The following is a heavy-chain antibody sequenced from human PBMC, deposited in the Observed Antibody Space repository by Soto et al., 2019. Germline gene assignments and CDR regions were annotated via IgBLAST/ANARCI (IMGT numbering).Heavy chain of an antibody. D-gene: IGHD2-2*01. CDR2: ISGSGGST. V-gene: IGHV3-23*01. J-gene: IGHJ4*02. CDR3: AKQMGRGDQLLRLGTLDY. CDR1: GFTFSSYA. Sequence: GGSLRLSCAASGFTFSSYAMSWVRQAPGKGLEWVSAISGSGGSTYYADSVKGRFTISRDNSKNTLYLQMNSLRAEDTAVYYCAKQMGRGDQLLRLGTLDYWGQGTLVTVSS.